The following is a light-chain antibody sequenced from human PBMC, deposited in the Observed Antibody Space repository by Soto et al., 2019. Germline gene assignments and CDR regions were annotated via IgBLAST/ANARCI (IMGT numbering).Light chain of an antibody. CDR1: QTVTTY. Sequence: DIQMTQSPASLSASVGDRVTITCRASQTVTTYLNWYHQKPGKAPQLLIYGASNLQSGVPSRFSGSGSGTDFTLTISSLQPEDFATYYCQQSYSTPRTFGQGTKVEIK. CDR2: GAS. CDR3: QQSYSTPRT. J-gene: IGKJ1*01. V-gene: IGKV1-39*01.